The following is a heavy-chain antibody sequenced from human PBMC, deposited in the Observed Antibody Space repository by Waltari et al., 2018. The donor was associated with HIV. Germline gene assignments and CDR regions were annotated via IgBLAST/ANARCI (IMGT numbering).Heavy chain of an antibody. CDR2: IKQDESEK. CDR3: ARESLYDSSGYYFDY. V-gene: IGHV3-7*01. Sequence: EVQLVESGGGLVQPGGSLRLSCAASGFTFNKYWMTWVRQAPGKGLDVVANIKQDESEKYYVDSLKGRFTISRDNAKNSLFLQMNSLRVEDTAVYYCARESLYDSSGYYFDYWGQGTLVTVSS. CDR1: GFTFNKYW. J-gene: IGHJ4*02. D-gene: IGHD3-22*01.